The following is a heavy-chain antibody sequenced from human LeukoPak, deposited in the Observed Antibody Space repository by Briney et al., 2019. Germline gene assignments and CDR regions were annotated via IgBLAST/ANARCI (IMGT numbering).Heavy chain of an antibody. Sequence: SETLSLTCAVYGGFFSGYSWSWIRQPPGQGLEWIGEINHSGSINHSGSTNYNPSLKSRVTISVDTSRNQFSLKLSSVTAAGTAMYYCARGVRYCSSTSCREYFQYWGQGTLVPVSS. V-gene: IGHV4-34*01. CDR2: INHSGSINHSGST. CDR1: GGFFSGYS. J-gene: IGHJ1*01. CDR3: ARGVRYCSSTSCREYFQY. D-gene: IGHD2-2*01.